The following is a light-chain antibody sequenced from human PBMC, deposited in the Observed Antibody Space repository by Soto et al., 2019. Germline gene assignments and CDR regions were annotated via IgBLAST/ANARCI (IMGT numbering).Light chain of an antibody. CDR3: MQAVQPPRT. J-gene: IGKJ2*01. V-gene: IGKV2-28*01. Sequence: DIVMTQSPLSLPVTPGEPASISCRSSQSLLHSNGYNYLDWYLQKPGQSPQLLIYSGSNRASGVHDRFSGSGSGTDFTLKISRVEAEEVGTYYCMQAVQPPRTFGPGPKLDIK. CDR1: QSLLHSNGYNY. CDR2: SGS.